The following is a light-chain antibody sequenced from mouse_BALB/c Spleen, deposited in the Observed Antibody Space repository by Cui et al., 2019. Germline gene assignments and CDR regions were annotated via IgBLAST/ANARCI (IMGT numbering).Light chain of an antibody. J-gene: IGKJ1*01. V-gene: IGKV14-100*01. CDR1: QGISSN. CDR3: VQYAQFPWT. Sequence: DIPMTQSPSSMSVSLGDTVSITCHASQGISSNIGWLQQKPGKSFKGLIYHGTNLEDGVPSRFSGSGSGADYSLTISSLESEDFADYYCVQYAQFPWTFGGGTKLEIK. CDR2: HGT.